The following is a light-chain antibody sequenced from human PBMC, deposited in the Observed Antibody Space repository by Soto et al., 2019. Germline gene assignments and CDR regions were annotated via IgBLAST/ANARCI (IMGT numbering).Light chain of an antibody. J-gene: IGLJ1*01. CDR3: SSYTTTSTYV. CDR1: STDVGGYNY. V-gene: IGLV2-14*01. Sequence: SVLTQPASVPVPPGQTITISCTSTSTDVGGYNYVSWFHQHPDKAPRFIIYDVTNRPSGVSHRFSGSKSGNTASLTICGLQAEDEADYYCSSYTTTSTYVFGTVTKSPS. CDR2: DVT.